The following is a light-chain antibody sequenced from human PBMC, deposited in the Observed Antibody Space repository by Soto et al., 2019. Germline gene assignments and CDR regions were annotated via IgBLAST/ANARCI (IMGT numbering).Light chain of an antibody. J-gene: IGLJ2*01. V-gene: IGLV2-23*01. CDR1: SSDVGSYNL. CDR2: EGS. CDR3: CSYAGSSTYGV. Sequence: QSALTQPASVSGSPGQSITISCTGTSSDVGSYNLVSWYQQHPGKAPKLMIYEGSNRPSGVANRFSGSKSGNTASLTISGLQAADEADDYCCSYAGSSTYGVFGGGTKLTVL.